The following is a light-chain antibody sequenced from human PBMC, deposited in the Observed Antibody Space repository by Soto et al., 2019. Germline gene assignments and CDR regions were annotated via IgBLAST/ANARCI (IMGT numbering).Light chain of an antibody. CDR1: QSVSSY. J-gene: IGKJ2*01. CDR3: QQRSNWPPVHMYT. CDR2: DAS. Sequence: EIVLTQSPATLSLSPGERATLSCRASQSVSSYLAWYQQKPGQAPRLLIYDASNRATGIPARFSGSGSGTDFTLTISSLEPEDFAVYYCQQRSNWPPVHMYTFGQGTKLEIK. V-gene: IGKV3-11*01.